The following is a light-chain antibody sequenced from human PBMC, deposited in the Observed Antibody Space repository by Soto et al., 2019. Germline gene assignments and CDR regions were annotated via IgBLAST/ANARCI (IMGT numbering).Light chain of an antibody. Sequence: ETVMTQSPATLSVSPGERATLSCRASQSITNKLAWYQQKPGQAPRLVIYDTYTRATGVPGRFSGSGSGTEFTLTISSLQSEDFAVYYCQQYNNWFSITFGQGTLLEIK. CDR2: DTY. CDR3: QQYNNWFSIT. J-gene: IGKJ5*01. V-gene: IGKV3-15*01. CDR1: QSITNK.